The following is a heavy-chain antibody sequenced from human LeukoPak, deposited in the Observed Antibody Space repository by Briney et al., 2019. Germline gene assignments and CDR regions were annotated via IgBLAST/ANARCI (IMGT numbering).Heavy chain of an antibody. D-gene: IGHD6-6*01. CDR1: GFRFGSDW. J-gene: IGHJ4*02. CDR3: AKDRIGSSSEFDY. CDR2: ISGSGGST. V-gene: IGHV3-23*01. Sequence: GGSLRLSXAASGFRFGSDWMSWVRQAPGKGLEWVSAISGSGGSTYYADSVKGRFTISIDNSKNTLYLQMNSLRAEDTAVYYCAKDRIGSSSEFDYWGQGTLVTVSS.